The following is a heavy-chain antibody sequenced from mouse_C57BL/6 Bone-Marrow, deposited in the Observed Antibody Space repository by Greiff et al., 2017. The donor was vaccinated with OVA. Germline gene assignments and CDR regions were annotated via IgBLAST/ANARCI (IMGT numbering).Heavy chain of an antibody. CDR3: AKSPDPLLRGFYYYAMDY. CDR2: ISNGGGST. CDR1: GFTFSDYY. Sequence: EVKLVESGGGLVQPGGSLKLSCAASGFTFSDYYMYWVRQTPEKRLEWVAYISNGGGSTYYPDTVKGRFTISRDNAKNTLYLHMSHLKAEDTAMYYGAKSPDPLLRGFYYYAMDYWGQGTSVTVSS. J-gene: IGHJ4*01. D-gene: IGHD1-1*01. V-gene: IGHV5-12*01.